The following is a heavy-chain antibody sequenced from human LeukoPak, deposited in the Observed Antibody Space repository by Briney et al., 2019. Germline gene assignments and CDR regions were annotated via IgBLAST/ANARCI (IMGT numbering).Heavy chain of an antibody. V-gene: IGHV1-24*01. Sequence: ASVKVSCKVSGYTLTELSMHWVRQAPGKGLEWMGGFDPEDGETIYAQKFQGRVTMTEDTSTDTACMELSSLRSEDTAVYYCATPGAYSSGWYFDYWGHGTLVTVSS. CDR2: FDPEDGET. J-gene: IGHJ4*01. D-gene: IGHD6-19*01. CDR3: ATPGAYSSGWYFDY. CDR1: GYTLTELS.